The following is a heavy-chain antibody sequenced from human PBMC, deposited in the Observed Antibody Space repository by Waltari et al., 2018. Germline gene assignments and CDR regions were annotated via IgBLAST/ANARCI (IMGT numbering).Heavy chain of an antibody. D-gene: IGHD6-13*01. Sequence: QVQLVQSGAEVKKPGASVKVSCKASGYTFTSYGISWVRQAPGQGLEWMGWISAYNGNTNYAQKLQGIVTMTTDTSTSTAYMELRSLRSDDTAVYYCARVVRGMGIEDWFDPWGQGTLVTVSS. CDR2: ISAYNGNT. V-gene: IGHV1-18*01. CDR1: GYTFTSYG. J-gene: IGHJ5*02. CDR3: ARVVRGMGIEDWFDP.